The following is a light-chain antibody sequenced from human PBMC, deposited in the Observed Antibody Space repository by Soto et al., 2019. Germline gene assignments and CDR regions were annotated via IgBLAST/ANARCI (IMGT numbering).Light chain of an antibody. Sequence: QSALTQPASVSGSPGQSITISCTGTSSDVGGYNYVSWYHQHPGNAPKLLIYDVSNLPSGVSNRFSGSKSGNTASLTISGLQAEDEADYYCSSYTSSSTGNYVFGTGTKLTVL. CDR2: DVS. CDR3: SSYTSSSTGNYV. V-gene: IGLV2-14*01. J-gene: IGLJ1*01. CDR1: SSDVGGYNY.